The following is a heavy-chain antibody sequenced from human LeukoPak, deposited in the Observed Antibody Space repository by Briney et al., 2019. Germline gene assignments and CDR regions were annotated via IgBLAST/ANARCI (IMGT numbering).Heavy chain of an antibody. J-gene: IGHJ5*02. V-gene: IGHV3-23*01. D-gene: IGHD3-10*01. Sequence: GGSLRLSCAASGFTFSSYGMSWVRQAPGKGLEWVSAISGSGGSTYYADSVKGRFTISRDNSKNTLYLQMNSLRAEDTAVYYCARDRYGSGKLSDNWFDPWGQGTLVTVSS. CDR3: ARDRYGSGKLSDNWFDP. CDR1: GFTFSSYG. CDR2: ISGSGGST.